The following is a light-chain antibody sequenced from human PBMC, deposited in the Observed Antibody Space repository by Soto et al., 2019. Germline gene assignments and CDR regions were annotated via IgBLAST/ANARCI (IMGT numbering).Light chain of an antibody. V-gene: IGKV3-11*01. CDR1: QSVSSY. J-gene: IGKJ5*01. CDR2: DAS. Sequence: EIVVTQSPATLSLSPGEGATLSCRASQSVSSYLAWYQQKPGQAPRLLIYDASNRATGIPARFSGSGSGTDFALTISSLEPEDFAVYYCQQRSNWPITFGQGTRLEIK. CDR3: QQRSNWPIT.